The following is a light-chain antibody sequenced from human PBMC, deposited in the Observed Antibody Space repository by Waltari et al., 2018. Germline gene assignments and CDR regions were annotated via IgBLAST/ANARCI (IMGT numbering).Light chain of an antibody. V-gene: IGKV4-1*01. J-gene: IGKJ2*01. CDR2: WAS. CDR1: RTLLFSSYNKDS. Sequence: DIVMTQSPDSLAVSLGERATINCKSSRTLLFSSYNKDSSYNKDFLAWYQQRPGQPPKLLIYWASTRASGVPDRFSGSGSGTDFTLTISGLQAEDAAVYYCQQFLITPQTFGQGTRVEIK. CDR3: QQFLITPQT.